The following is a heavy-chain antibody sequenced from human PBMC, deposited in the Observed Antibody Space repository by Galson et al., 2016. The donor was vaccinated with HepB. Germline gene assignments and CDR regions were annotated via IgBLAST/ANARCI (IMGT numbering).Heavy chain of an antibody. CDR3: AKDYSSGWFGAGGFEH. CDR1: EFTFDDYA. V-gene: IGHV3-9*01. CDR2: INWNSGSS. J-gene: IGHJ4*02. D-gene: IGHD6-19*01. Sequence: SLRLSCAASEFTFDDYAMHWVRQAPGNGLEWVSGINWNSGSSGSAASVKGRFTVSRDNAKNSLYLQMNSLRAEDTAFYFCAKDYSSGWFGAGGFEHWGQGTLVTVSS.